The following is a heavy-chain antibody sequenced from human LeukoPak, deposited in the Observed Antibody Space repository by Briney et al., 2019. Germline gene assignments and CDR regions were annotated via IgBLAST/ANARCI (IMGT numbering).Heavy chain of an antibody. Sequence: SETLSLTCTVSGGSINSDIYRWGWIRQPPGKGLEWIGTVYYRRDTYYSPSHKSRVTISVDTSKNQFSLIMRFVTAADTALYFCARLDSYGVGDYWGQGTLVTVSS. CDR1: GGSINSDIYR. J-gene: IGHJ4*02. V-gene: IGHV4-39*01. CDR2: VYYRRDT. CDR3: ARLDSYGVGDY. D-gene: IGHD5-18*01.